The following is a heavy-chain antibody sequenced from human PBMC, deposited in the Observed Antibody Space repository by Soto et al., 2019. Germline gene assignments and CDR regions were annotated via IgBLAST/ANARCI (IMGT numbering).Heavy chain of an antibody. V-gene: IGHV1-69*06. Sequence: QVQLVQSGAEVKKPGSSVKVSCKASGGTFSSYAISWVRQAPGQELEWMGGIIPIFGTANYAQKFQGRVTITADKSTSTAYMELSSLRSEDTAVYYCARESQNRGDGYKSFDYWGQGTLVTVSS. CDR3: ARESQNRGDGYKSFDY. CDR1: GGTFSSYA. CDR2: IIPIFGTA. D-gene: IGHD5-12*01. J-gene: IGHJ4*02.